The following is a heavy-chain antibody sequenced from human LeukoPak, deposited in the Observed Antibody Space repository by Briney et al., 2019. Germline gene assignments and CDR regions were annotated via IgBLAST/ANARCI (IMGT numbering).Heavy chain of an antibody. J-gene: IGHJ3*02. Sequence: SGGSLRLSCAASGFTFSSYSMNWVRQAPGKGLEWVSYISSSSSTIYYADSVKGRFTISRDNAKNSLYLQMNSLRAEDTAVYYCARSGYSSSWYPAFDIWGQGTMVTVSS. V-gene: IGHV3-48*01. CDR1: GFTFSSYS. CDR3: ARSGYSSSWYPAFDI. CDR2: ISSSSSTI. D-gene: IGHD6-13*01.